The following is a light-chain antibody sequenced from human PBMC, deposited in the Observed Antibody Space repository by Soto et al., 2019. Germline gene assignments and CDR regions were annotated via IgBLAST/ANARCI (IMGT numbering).Light chain of an antibody. CDR3: QQRSNWPTIT. J-gene: IGKJ5*01. V-gene: IGKV3-11*01. CDR1: QSVGSY. CDR2: DAS. Sequence: EIVLTQSAATLSLSPGERATLSCRASQSVGSYLAWYQQKPGQAPRPLIYDASNRATGIPARFSGSGSGTDFTLTISSLEPEDFAVYYCQQRSNWPTITFGQGTRLEIK.